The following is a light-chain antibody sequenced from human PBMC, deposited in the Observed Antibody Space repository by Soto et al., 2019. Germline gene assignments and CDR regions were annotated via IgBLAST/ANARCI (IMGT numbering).Light chain of an antibody. J-gene: IGKJ1*01. CDR2: GAS. V-gene: IGKV3-20*01. CDR3: QQYGSSPGT. CDR1: QSVSSSY. Sequence: EIVLTQSPGTLSLSPGERATLSCRASQSVSSSYSAWYQQKPGQAPRLLIYGASIRATGIPDRFSGSGSGTDFTLTISRLEPEDFAVYYCQQYGSSPGTFGQGTKVEIK.